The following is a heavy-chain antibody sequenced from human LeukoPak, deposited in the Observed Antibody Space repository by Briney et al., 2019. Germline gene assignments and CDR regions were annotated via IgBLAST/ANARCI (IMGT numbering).Heavy chain of an antibody. J-gene: IGHJ6*02. Sequence: QAGGSLRLSCAASGFTFSSYAMSWVRQAPGKGLEWVSAISGSGGSTYYADSVKGRFTISRDNSKNTLYLQMNSLRAEDTAVYYCAKVLRTPNYYDSSGYYYYYGMDVWGQRTTVTVSS. CDR1: GFTFSSYA. D-gene: IGHD3-22*01. CDR3: AKVLRTPNYYDSSGYYYYYGMDV. V-gene: IGHV3-23*01. CDR2: ISGSGGST.